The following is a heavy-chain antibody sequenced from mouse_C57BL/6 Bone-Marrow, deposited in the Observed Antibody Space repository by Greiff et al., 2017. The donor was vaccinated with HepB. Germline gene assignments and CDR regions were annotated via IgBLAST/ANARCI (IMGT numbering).Heavy chain of an antibody. J-gene: IGHJ4*01. Sequence: QVQLQQSGAELVKPGASVKLSCKASGYTFTEYTIHWVKQRSGQGLEWIGWFYPGSGSIKYNEKFKDKATLTADKSSSTVYMERSRLTSEDSAVYVCARHEDGGIDYDEGYYAMDYWGQGTSVTVSS. CDR3: ARHEDGGIDYDEGYYAMDY. V-gene: IGHV1-62-2*01. D-gene: IGHD2-4*01. CDR2: FYPGSGSI. CDR1: GYTFTEYT.